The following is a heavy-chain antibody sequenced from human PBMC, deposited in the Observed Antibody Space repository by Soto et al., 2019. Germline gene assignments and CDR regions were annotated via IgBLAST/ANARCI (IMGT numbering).Heavy chain of an antibody. J-gene: IGHJ5*02. CDR1: GYSFTSYW. V-gene: IGHV5-51*01. D-gene: IGHD6-6*01. CDR3: ARAAHAYSSSSRWFDP. CDR2: IYPGDSDT. Sequence: GESLKISCKGSGYSFTSYWIGWVRQMPGKGLEWMGIIYPGDSDTRYSPSFQGQDTISADKSISTAYLQWSSLKASDTAMYYCARAAHAYSSSSRWFDPWGQGTLVTVSS.